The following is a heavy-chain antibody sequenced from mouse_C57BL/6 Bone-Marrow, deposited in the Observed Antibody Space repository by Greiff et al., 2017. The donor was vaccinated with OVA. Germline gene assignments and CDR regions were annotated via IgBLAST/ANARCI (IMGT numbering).Heavy chain of an antibody. D-gene: IGHD1-1*01. J-gene: IGHJ3*01. V-gene: IGHV1-81*01. Sequence: QVQLQQPGAELVRPGASVKLSCKASGYTFTSYGISWVKQRTGQGLEWIGEIYPRGGNTYYNEKFKGKATLTVDTSSSTAYMELRSLTSEDSAVYFCARYGSSYVWFAYWGQGTLVTVSA. CDR3: ARYGSSYVWFAY. CDR2: IYPRGGNT. CDR1: GYTFTSYG.